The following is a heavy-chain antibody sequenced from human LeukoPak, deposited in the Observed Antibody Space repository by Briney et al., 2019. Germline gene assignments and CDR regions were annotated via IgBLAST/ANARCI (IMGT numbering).Heavy chain of an antibody. Sequence: GESLKISCSTFGYNFSNYWNAWGRQIPRQGAEWMGIIYPCYYDTRYRPSFQGQVTISADKSISTAYLQWSSLKACDTVMYFCANLMSATYYSRFDLWGQGTLVTVSS. D-gene: IGHD3-22*01. CDR1: GYNFSNYW. V-gene: IGHV5-51*01. CDR3: ANLMSATYYSRFDL. J-gene: IGHJ4*02. CDR2: IYPCYYDT.